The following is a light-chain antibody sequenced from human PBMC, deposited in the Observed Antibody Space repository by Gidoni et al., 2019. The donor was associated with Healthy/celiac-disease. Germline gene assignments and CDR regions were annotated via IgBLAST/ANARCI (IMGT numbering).Light chain of an antibody. Sequence: SSELTQDPAVSVALGQTVRITCKGDSLRSYYASWYQQKPGHAPVLVIYGKNNRPSGIPDRFSCSSSGNTASLTITGAQAEDEADYYCNSRDSSGNHAVFGGGTQLTVL. J-gene: IGLJ7*01. V-gene: IGLV3-19*01. CDR3: NSRDSSGNHAV. CDR2: GKN. CDR1: SLRSYY.